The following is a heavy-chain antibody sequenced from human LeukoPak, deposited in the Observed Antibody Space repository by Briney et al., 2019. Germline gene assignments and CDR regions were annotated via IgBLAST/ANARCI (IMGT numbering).Heavy chain of an antibody. V-gene: IGHV1-2*02. J-gene: IGHJ6*03. CDR1: GYTFTGYY. CDR2: INPNSGGT. Sequence: GASVKVSCKASGYTFTGYYMHWVRQAPGQGLEWMGWINPNSGGTNYAQKFQGRVTMTRDTSISTAYMELSRLRSDDTAVYYCARDLKYYDFWSGLISNYYYYMDVWGKGTTVTVSS. D-gene: IGHD3-3*01. CDR3: ARDLKYYDFWSGLISNYYYYMDV.